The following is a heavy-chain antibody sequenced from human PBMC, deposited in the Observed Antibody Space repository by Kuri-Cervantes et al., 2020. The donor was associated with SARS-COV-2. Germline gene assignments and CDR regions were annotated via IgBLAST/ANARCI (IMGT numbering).Heavy chain of an antibody. V-gene: IGHV1-2*02. CDR1: GYTFTGYY. CDR2: INPNSGGT. CDR3: ATPRYCSGGSCYGLFDY. Sequence: ASVKVSCKASGYTFTGYYMHWVRQAPGQGLEWMGWINPNSGGTNYAQKFQGRVTMNRDTSISTAYMELSRLRSDDTAVYYCATPRYCSGGSCYGLFDYWSQGTLVTVSS. D-gene: IGHD2-15*01. J-gene: IGHJ4*02.